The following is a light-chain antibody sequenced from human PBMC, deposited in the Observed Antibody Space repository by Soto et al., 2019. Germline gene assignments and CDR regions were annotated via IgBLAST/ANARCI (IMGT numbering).Light chain of an antibody. CDR2: EAS. Sequence: DIQMTQSPSTLSASVGDRVTITCRASQNIRSWLAWYQQKPGKAPKLLIYEASNLPSGVPSRFSDSRSRTEFTLTISSLQPDDFATYYCLQYDTYSTFGGGTRVEI. V-gene: IGKV1-5*03. CDR1: QNIRSW. J-gene: IGKJ4*01. CDR3: LQYDTYST.